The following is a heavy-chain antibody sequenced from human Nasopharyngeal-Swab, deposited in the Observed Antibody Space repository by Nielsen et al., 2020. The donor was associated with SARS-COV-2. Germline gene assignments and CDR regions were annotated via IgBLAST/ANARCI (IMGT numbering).Heavy chain of an antibody. J-gene: IGHJ6*02. Sequence: ASVKVFCKASGYTFTSYYLHWVRQDPGQGLEWMGIINPTDGSTSYAQKFEGRVTMTRVTSTSTVYMELNSLRSEDTAVYYCARVLPFRITGTSGMDVWGQGTTVTVSS. CDR3: ARVLPFRITGTSGMDV. CDR1: GYTFTSYY. V-gene: IGHV1-46*01. D-gene: IGHD1-7*01. CDR2: INPTDGST.